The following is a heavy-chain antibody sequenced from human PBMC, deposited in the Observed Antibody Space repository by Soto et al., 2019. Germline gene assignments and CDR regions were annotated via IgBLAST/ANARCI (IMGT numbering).Heavy chain of an antibody. Sequence: QVQLVESGGGVVQPGRSLRLSCAASGFTFSSYGMHWVRQAPGKGLEWVAVISYDGSNKYYADSVKGRFTISRDNSKKXLYLQMNSLRAEDTAVYYCANDYYDSSGYYVGDDYWGQGTLVTVSS. CDR2: ISYDGSNK. V-gene: IGHV3-30*18. J-gene: IGHJ4*02. CDR3: ANDYYDSSGYYVGDDY. D-gene: IGHD3-22*01. CDR1: GFTFSSYG.